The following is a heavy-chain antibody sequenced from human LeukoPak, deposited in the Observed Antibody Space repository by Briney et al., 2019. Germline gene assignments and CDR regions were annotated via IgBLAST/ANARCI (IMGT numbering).Heavy chain of an antibody. Sequence: PGGSLRLSCATSGFTFSSYAMYWVRQAPGKGLEWVSAISGSGGYTYYADSVKDRFTISRDNSENTLYLQMNSLRAEDTAMYYCAKDATAYSSGGGYFDCWGQGALVTVSS. CDR3: AKDATAYSSGGGYFDC. CDR1: GFTFSSYA. J-gene: IGHJ4*02. CDR2: ISGSGGYT. V-gene: IGHV3-23*01. D-gene: IGHD6-19*01.